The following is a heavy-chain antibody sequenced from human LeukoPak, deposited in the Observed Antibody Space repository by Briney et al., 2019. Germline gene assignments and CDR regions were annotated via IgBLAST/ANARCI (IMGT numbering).Heavy chain of an antibody. J-gene: IGHJ5*02. CDR3: ARRTWFDP. CDR2: IKHSGST. D-gene: IGHD1-7*01. Sequence: SETLSLTCAVYGGSFSGYYWSWIRQPPGKGLEWIGEIKHSGSTYYNPSLKSRVTISVDTSKNQFSLKLSSVTAADTAVYYCARRTWFDPWGQGTLVSVSS. CDR1: GGSFSGYY. V-gene: IGHV4-34*01.